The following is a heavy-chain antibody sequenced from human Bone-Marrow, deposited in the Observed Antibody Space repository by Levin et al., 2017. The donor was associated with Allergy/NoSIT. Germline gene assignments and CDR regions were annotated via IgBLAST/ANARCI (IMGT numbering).Heavy chain of an antibody. J-gene: IGHJ4*02. CDR1: GFSFEDYW. Sequence: GGSLRLSCTASGFSFEDYWTHWVRQAPGRGLVWVSRIDSYGTSATYADSVRGRFTVSRDNARNTLTLQMNSLGVDDTAFYFCARALLRGSFDHWGRGTLVTVSS. V-gene: IGHV3-74*03. CDR3: ARALLRGSFDH. CDR2: IDSYGTSA. D-gene: IGHD1-26*01.